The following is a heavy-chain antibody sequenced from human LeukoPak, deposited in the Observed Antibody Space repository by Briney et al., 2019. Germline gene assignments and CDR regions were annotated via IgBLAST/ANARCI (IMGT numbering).Heavy chain of an antibody. Sequence: KPSETLSLTCTVSGGSISSSSYYWGWIRQPPGKGLEWIGSIYYSGITYYNPSLKSRVTISIDTSKNQFSLKLRSVTAADTAVCYCARLLDFYYYMDVWGKGTTVTVSS. J-gene: IGHJ6*03. CDR1: GGSISSSSYY. V-gene: IGHV4-39*01. CDR3: ARLLDFYYYMDV. CDR2: IYYSGIT.